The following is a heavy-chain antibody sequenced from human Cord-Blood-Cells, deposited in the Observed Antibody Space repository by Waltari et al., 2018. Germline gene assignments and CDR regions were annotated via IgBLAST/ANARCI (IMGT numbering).Heavy chain of an antibody. Sequence: QVQLVQSGAEVKKPGSSVKVPCKASGGTFSSCATRWVRQAPGLGLEWMGRIIPILGIANYAQKFQGRVTITADKSTSTAYMELSSLRSEDTAVYYCARDYSDNQYYFDYWGQGTLVTVSS. D-gene: IGHD4-4*01. V-gene: IGHV1-69*09. CDR3: ARDYSDNQYYFDY. CDR1: GGTFSSCA. J-gene: IGHJ4*02. CDR2: IIPILGIA.